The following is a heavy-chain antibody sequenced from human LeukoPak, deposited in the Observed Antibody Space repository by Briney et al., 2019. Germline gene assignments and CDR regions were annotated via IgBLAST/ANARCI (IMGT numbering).Heavy chain of an antibody. J-gene: IGHJ5*02. CDR3: ARDREWFDP. Sequence: PSVTLSLTCAVYGGSFSGYYWSWIRQPPGKGLEWIGYIYYSGSTNYNPSLKSRVTISVDTSKNQFSLKLSSVTAADTAVYYCARDREWFDPWGQGTLVTVSS. D-gene: IGHD1-26*01. CDR1: GGSFSGYY. V-gene: IGHV4-59*01. CDR2: IYYSGST.